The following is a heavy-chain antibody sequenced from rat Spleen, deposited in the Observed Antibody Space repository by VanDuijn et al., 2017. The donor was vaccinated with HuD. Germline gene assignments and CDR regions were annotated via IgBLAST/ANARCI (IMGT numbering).Heavy chain of an antibody. Sequence: EVQLVESGGGLVQPGRSLKLSCAASGFTFSNYGMAWVRQAPTKGLEWVAIISYDGSSTYYRDSVKGRFTISRDNAKSTLYLQMDSLRSEDTATYYCTRHDDYWGQGVVVTVSS. J-gene: IGHJ2*01. CDR2: ISYDGSST. CDR3: TRHDDY. CDR1: GFTFSNYG. V-gene: IGHV5-29*01.